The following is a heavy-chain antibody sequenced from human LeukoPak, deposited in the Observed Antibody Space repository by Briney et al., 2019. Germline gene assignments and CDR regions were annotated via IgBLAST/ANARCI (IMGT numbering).Heavy chain of an antibody. J-gene: IGHJ4*02. CDR1: GGTFSSYA. D-gene: IGHD6-6*01. Sequence: SVKVSCKASGGTFSSYAISWVRQAPGQGLEWMGGIIPIFGTANYAQKFQGRVTITADESTSTAYMELSSLRAEDTALYYCARGYEYSSSSVDYWGQGTLVTVSP. CDR3: ARGYEYSSSSVDY. V-gene: IGHV1-69*13. CDR2: IIPIFGTA.